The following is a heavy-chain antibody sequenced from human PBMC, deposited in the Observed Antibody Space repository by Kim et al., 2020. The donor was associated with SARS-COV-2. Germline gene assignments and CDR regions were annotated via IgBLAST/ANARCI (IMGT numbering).Heavy chain of an antibody. Sequence: SQTLSLTCAISGDSVSRNSDAWNWIRQSPSRGLEWLGRTFYKSKWFNEYAVSVKSRITINPDTSKNQFSLQLNSVIPEDTAVYYCARGQVSYYGMDVWGQGTTVTV. J-gene: IGHJ6*02. V-gene: IGHV6-1*01. CDR1: GDSVSRNSDA. CDR2: TFYKSKWFN. CDR3: ARGQVSYYGMDV.